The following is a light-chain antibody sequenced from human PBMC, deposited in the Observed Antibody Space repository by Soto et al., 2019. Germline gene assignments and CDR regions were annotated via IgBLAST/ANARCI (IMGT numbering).Light chain of an antibody. J-gene: IGKJ1*01. CDR2: GAS. Sequence: EIVLTQSPGTLSLSPGERATLSCRASRSVTNNYVAWYQRKPGQAPRLLIYGASSRATDIPGRFSGTGSGKDFLLTLTRLEPEDFAVYYGHQYGSSPPTFGQGTKVEI. CDR1: RSVTNNY. V-gene: IGKV3-20*01. CDR3: HQYGSSPPT.